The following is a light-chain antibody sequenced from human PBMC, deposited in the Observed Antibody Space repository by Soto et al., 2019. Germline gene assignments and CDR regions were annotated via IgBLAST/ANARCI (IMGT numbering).Light chain of an antibody. CDR1: QSLVHKDGNTY. J-gene: IGKJ1*01. Sequence: DIVVTQTPLSSPVALGQAASISCRSSQSLVHKDGNTYLSWFHQRPGQPPRLLIYKVSVRFSGVPDRFSGSGAGTDFTLTISRVENEDVGVYYGMQATQSPWPFGQGPKVDIK. CDR3: MQATQSPWP. CDR2: KVS. V-gene: IGKV2-24*01.